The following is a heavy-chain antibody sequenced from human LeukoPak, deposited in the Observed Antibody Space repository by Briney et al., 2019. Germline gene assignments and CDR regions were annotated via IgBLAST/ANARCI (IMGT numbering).Heavy chain of an antibody. D-gene: IGHD2-15*01. CDR3: AKVPRGYCSGGSCYYFDY. CDR2: ISYDGSNK. CDR1: GFTFSSYG. J-gene: IGHJ4*02. Sequence: GGSLRLSCAASGFTFSSYGMHWVRQAPGKGLEWVAVISYDGSNKYYADSVKGRFTISRDNSKNTLYLQMNSLGAEDTAVYYCAKVPRGYCSGGSCYYFDYWGQGTLVTVSS. V-gene: IGHV3-30*18.